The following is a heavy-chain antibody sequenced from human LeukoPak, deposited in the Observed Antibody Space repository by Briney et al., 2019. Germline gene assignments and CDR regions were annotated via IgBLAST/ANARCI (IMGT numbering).Heavy chain of an antibody. V-gene: IGHV3-33*08. CDR1: GFSFYNAY. CDR2: IWYDGSDK. J-gene: IGHJ3*02. Sequence: GGSLRLSCAASGFSFYNAYMSWVRQAPGKGLEWVAVIWYDGSDKYYTDSVKGRFTISRDNSKNTLYLQMNSLRAGDTAIYYCARAGDAFDIWGQGTMVTVSS. CDR3: ARAGDAFDI.